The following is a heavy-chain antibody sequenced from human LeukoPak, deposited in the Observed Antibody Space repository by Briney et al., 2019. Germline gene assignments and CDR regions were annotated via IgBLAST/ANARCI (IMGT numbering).Heavy chain of an antibody. J-gene: IGHJ4*02. Sequence: SETLSLTCSVSGGSIGNYYWNWLRQPAGKGLEWIGRIYASGSTNYNPSLKSRVTISMDKSKNHISLNLKSVTAADTAFYYCARDFYGDDGHHPFDYWGQGIQVTVSS. CDR1: GGSIGNYY. CDR2: IYASGST. D-gene: IGHD2/OR15-2a*01. V-gene: IGHV4-4*07. CDR3: ARDFYGDDGHHPFDY.